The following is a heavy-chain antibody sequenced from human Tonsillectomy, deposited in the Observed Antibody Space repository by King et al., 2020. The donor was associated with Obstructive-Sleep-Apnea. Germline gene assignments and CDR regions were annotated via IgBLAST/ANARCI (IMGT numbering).Heavy chain of an antibody. CDR3: TREKDPYNFWSGPSDI. D-gene: IGHD3-3*01. J-gene: IGHJ4*02. CDR2: IRSKGFAGTT. CDR1: GFTFGDYA. Sequence: VQLVESGGGLVQPGRSLRLSCTASGFTFGDYAMSWFRQAPGKGLEWVGFIRSKGFAGTTEYAASVKGRFTISRDDSKRIVYLQMNSLKIEDTALYYCTREKDPYNFWSGPSDIGGRGTLVTVSS. V-gene: IGHV3-49*03.